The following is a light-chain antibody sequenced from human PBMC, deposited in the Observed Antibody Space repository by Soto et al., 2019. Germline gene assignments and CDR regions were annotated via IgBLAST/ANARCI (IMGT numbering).Light chain of an antibody. J-gene: IGKJ2*01. CDR3: HQYNIWPYT. CDR1: QSVASN. CDR2: GAS. V-gene: IGKV3-15*01. Sequence: EIVMTQSPATLSVSPGEGATLSCRASQSVASNLAWYQQKPGQAPRLLIYGASTRATSIPARFSGSGSGTEFTLTISSLQSEDFAVYYCHQYNIWPYTFGQGTKLEIK.